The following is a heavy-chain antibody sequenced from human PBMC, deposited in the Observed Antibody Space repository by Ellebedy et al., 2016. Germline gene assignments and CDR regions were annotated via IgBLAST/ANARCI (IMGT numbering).Heavy chain of an antibody. Sequence: GGSLRLSCAASGFIFSDHYMAWVRQVPGQGLEWVGRIRNKANIYTTEYAASVKGRFTISRDDSENSMYLQMNSLKNEDTAVYYCARGEEYSGSSYQHWGQGTLVTVSS. D-gene: IGHD1-26*01. CDR3: ARGEEYSGSSYQH. CDR1: GFIFSDHY. CDR2: IRNKANIYTT. V-gene: IGHV3-72*01. J-gene: IGHJ1*01.